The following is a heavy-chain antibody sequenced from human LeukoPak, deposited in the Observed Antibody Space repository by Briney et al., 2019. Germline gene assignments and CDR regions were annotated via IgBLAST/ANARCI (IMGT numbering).Heavy chain of an antibody. Sequence: SETLSLTCTVSGGSVSSGSYYWSWIRQPPGKGLEWIGYIYYSGSTNYNPSLKSRVTISVDTSKNQFSLKLSSVTAADTAVYYCASHYGGNSGFDYWGQGTLVTVSS. CDR2: IYYSGST. CDR1: GGSVSSGSYY. J-gene: IGHJ4*02. V-gene: IGHV4-61*01. CDR3: ASHYGGNSGFDY. D-gene: IGHD4-23*01.